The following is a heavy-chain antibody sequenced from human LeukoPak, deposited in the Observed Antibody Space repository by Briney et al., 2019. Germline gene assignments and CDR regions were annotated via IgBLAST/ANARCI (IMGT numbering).Heavy chain of an antibody. CDR3: ARDHYYDSSGEVYFDY. CDR2: IIPIFGTA. Sequence: SVKVSCKASGGTFSGYAISWVRQAPGQGLEWMGGIIPIFGTANYAQKFQGRVTITADESTSTAYMELSSLRSEDTAVYYCARDHYYDSSGEVYFDYWGQGTLVTVSS. CDR1: GGTFSGYA. J-gene: IGHJ4*02. V-gene: IGHV1-69*13. D-gene: IGHD3-22*01.